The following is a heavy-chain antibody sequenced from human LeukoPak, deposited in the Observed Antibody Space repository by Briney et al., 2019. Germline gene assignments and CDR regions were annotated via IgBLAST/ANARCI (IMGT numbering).Heavy chain of an antibody. Sequence: ASVKVSCKASGYTFSNYGISWVRQAPGQGLDWMGWIRGDNGNTNYAQKLQGRVTMTTDTSTSTAYMELRSLGSDETAVYYCARVDLLTGYYFFDYWGQGTLVTVSS. V-gene: IGHV1-18*01. CDR2: IRGDNGNT. D-gene: IGHD3-9*01. CDR1: GYTFSNYG. CDR3: ARVDLLTGYYFFDY. J-gene: IGHJ4*02.